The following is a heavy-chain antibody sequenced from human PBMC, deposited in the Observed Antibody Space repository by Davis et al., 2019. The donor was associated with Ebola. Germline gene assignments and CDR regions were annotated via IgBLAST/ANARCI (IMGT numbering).Heavy chain of an antibody. CDR2: IKEDGSEK. J-gene: IGHJ4*02. V-gene: IGHV3-7*01. CDR1: EFTFSNYW. Sequence: GGSLRLSCAASEFTFSNYWMSWVRQAPGKGLEWVAKIKEDGSEKYYVDSVKGRFIISRDNAKNSLYLQLDSLRDDDTAVYYCARWGLRGNYDSWSGSDYYFDYWGQGTLVTVSS. CDR3: ARWGLRGNYDSWSGSDYYFDY. D-gene: IGHD3-3*01.